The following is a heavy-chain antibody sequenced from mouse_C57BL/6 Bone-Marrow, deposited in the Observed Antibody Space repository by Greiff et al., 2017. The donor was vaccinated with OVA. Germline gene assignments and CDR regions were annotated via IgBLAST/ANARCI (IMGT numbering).Heavy chain of an antibody. CDR3: TGGTYYDPNY. CDR2: IDPETGGT. CDR1: GYTFTDYE. Sequence: VQLQQSGAELVRPGASVTLSCKASGYTFTDYEMHWVKQTPVHGLEWIGAIDPETGGTAYNQKFKGKAILTADKSSSTAYMELRSLTSEDSAVYYCTGGTYYDPNYWGQGTTLTVSS. J-gene: IGHJ2*01. V-gene: IGHV1-15*01. D-gene: IGHD2-4*01.